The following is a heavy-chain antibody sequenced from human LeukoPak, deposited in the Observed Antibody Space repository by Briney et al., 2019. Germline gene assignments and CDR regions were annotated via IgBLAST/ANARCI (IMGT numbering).Heavy chain of an antibody. CDR3: TKPGTSSGYYYPAYFDS. Sequence: GGSLRLSCAASGFTFSNYAMSWFRQAPGQGLEWVSTISYTGGTTYYTDSVRGRFTISRDNSDNNLYLQMHSLRAEDTAVYYCTKPGTSSGYYYPAYFDSWGQGTLVTVSS. CDR1: GFTFSNYA. V-gene: IGHV3-23*01. J-gene: IGHJ4*02. CDR2: ISYTGGTT. D-gene: IGHD3-22*01.